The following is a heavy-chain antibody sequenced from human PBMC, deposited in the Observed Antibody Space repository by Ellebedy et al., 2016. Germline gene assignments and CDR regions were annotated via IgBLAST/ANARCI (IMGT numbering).Heavy chain of an antibody. CDR1: GYSFTSYW. CDR3: ARQPSYSYGGAHFDY. V-gene: IGHV5-51*01. CDR2: IYPGDSDT. Sequence: GESLKISXKGSGYSFTSYWIGWVRQMPGKGLEWMGIIYPGDSDTRYSPSFQGQVTISADKSISTAYLQWSSLKASDTAMYYCARQPSYSYGGAHFDYWGQGTLVTVSS. J-gene: IGHJ4*02. D-gene: IGHD5-18*01.